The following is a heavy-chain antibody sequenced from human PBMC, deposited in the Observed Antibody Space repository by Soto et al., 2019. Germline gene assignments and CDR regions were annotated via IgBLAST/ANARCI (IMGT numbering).Heavy chain of an antibody. J-gene: IGHJ5*02. CDR2: IYYSGST. D-gene: IGHD4-17*01. CDR3: ARSKGGHYGSSRNWFDL. Sequence: SETLSLTCTVSGGSISSYYWSWIRQPPGKGLEWIGYIYYSGSTNYNPSLKSRVTISVDTSKNQFSLKLSSVTAADTAVYYCARSKGGHYGSSRNWFDLWGQGTLVTVSS. V-gene: IGHV4-59*01. CDR1: GGSISSYY.